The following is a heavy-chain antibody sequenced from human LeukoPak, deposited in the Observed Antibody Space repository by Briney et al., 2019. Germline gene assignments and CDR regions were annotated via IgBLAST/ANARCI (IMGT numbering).Heavy chain of an antibody. J-gene: IGHJ4*02. CDR2: INHSGST. CDR1: GGSFSGYY. D-gene: IGHD4-17*01. Sequence: SETLSLTCAVYGGSFSGYYWSWIRQPPGKGLEWIGEINHSGSTNYNPSLKSRVTISVDTSKNQFSLKLSSVTAADTAVYYCARVLGYRNDYGDSWVDYWGQGTLVTVSS. CDR3: ARVLGYRNDYGDSWVDY. V-gene: IGHV4-34*01.